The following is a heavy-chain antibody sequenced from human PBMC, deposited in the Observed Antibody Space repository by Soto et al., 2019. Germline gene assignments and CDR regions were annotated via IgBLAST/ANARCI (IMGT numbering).Heavy chain of an antibody. CDR2: VAGVNGDT. V-gene: IGHV1-3*01. D-gene: IGHD4-17*01. CDR1: GYDFIGHS. CDR3: ARGIRWSGAGVYGMDYFDS. J-gene: IGHJ4*02. Sequence: QVQLVQSGAEVKSPGASVKVSCKASGYDFIGHSMHWVRQAPGLGPEWVVWVAGVNGDTKYSEAFQGRVTLTRDTSATTGYMEMASRRYEDTAVYYCARGIRWSGAGVYGMDYFDSWGQGTLVNVSS.